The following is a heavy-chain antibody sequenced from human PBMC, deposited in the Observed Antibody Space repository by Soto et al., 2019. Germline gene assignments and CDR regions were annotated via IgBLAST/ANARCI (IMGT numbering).Heavy chain of an antibody. CDR2: INHSGST. D-gene: IGHD2-21*02. V-gene: IGHV4-34*01. CDR1: GGSFSGYY. Sequence: PSETLSLTCAVYGGSFSGYYWSWIRQPPGKGLEWIGEINHSGSTNYNPSLKSRVTISVDTSRNQFFLKLNSVTAADTAVYYCARTTAAIHLNYWSQGTLVAVSS. J-gene: IGHJ4*02. CDR3: ARTTAAIHLNY.